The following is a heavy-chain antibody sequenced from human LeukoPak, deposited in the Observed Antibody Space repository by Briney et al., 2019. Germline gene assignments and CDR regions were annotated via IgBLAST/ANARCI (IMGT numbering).Heavy chain of an antibody. CDR3: AKVGCSGGSCYSDAFDI. D-gene: IGHD2-15*01. J-gene: IGHJ3*02. Sequence: SETLSLTCTVSGGSISSYYWSWIRQPPGKGLEWIGYIYYSGSTNYNPSLKSRVTISVDTSKNQFSLKLSSVTAADTAVYYCAKVGCSGGSCYSDAFDIWGQGTMVTVSS. CDR2: IYYSGST. CDR1: GGSISSYY. V-gene: IGHV4-59*01.